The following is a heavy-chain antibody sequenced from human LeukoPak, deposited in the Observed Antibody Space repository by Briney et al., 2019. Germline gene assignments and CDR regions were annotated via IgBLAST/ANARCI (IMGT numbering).Heavy chain of an antibody. CDR1: GGSIRSSY. D-gene: IGHD2-15*01. CDR2: IHHSGSR. CDR3: ARGRQGYCSGGSCHTLDY. V-gene: IGHV4-59*12. J-gene: IGHJ4*02. Sequence: PSETLSLTCTVSGGSIRSSYWNWIRQSPGKGLQWIGSIHHSGSRSLNPSLESRVTVSVDTSKNQFSLRLRSVTAADTAVYYCARGRQGYCSGGSCHTLDYWGQGTLVTVSS.